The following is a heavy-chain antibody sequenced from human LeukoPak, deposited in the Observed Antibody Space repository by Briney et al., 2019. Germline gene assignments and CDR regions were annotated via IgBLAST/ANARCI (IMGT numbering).Heavy chain of an antibody. J-gene: IGHJ4*02. V-gene: IGHV4-34*01. Sequence: SETLSLTCAVYGGSFSGYYWSWIRQPPGKGLEWIGEINHSGSTNYNPSLKGRVTISVDTSKNQFSLKLSSVTAADTAVYYCARSVDYWGQGTLVTVSS. CDR3: ARSVDY. CDR2: INHSGST. CDR1: GGSFSGYY.